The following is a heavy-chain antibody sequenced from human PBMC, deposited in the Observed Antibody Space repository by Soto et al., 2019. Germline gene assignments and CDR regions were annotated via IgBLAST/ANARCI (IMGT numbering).Heavy chain of an antibody. D-gene: IGHD1-26*01. CDR3: ARGPGAYAEYFQH. CDR2: IWYDGSNK. Sequence: QVQLVESGGGVVQPGRSLRLSCAASGFTFSSYGMHWVRQAPGKGLEWVALIWYDGSNKYYADSVKGRFTISRDNSKNTVYLQMNSPRAEDTAVYYCARGPGAYAEYFQHWGQGTLVTVSS. V-gene: IGHV3-33*01. J-gene: IGHJ1*01. CDR1: GFTFSSYG.